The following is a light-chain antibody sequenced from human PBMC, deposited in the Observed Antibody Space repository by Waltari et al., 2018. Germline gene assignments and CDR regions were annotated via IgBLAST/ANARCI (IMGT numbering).Light chain of an antibody. V-gene: IGKV1-39*01. CDR2: ATS. CDR1: QSISCY. J-gene: IGKJ4*01. Sequence: DIQMTQSLSFLSASVGARLTITCRESQSISCYSNWYHQEPGKVPKVLIYATSSLQSGVPSKFRGSGAGTDYTLAISSLQPEDVATYYCQQSYRTPPLTFGGGTKVEIK. CDR3: QQSYRTPPLT.